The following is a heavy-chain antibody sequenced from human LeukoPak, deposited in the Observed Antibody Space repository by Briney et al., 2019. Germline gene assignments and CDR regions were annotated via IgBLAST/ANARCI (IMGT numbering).Heavy chain of an antibody. J-gene: IGHJ4*02. CDR2: INHSGST. D-gene: IGHD6-13*01. CDR1: GGSFSGYY. CDR3: ARLLSRYSSSWYPFDY. V-gene: IGHV4-34*01. Sequence: SETLSLTCAVYGGSFSGYYWSWIRQPPGEGLEWIGEINHSGSTNYNPSLKSRVTISVDTSKNQFSLKLSSVTAADTAVYYCARLLSRYSSSWYPFDYRGQGTLVTVSS.